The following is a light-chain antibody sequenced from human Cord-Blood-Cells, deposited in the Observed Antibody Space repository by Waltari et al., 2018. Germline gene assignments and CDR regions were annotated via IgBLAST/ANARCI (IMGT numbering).Light chain of an antibody. CDR1: QSLLHSNGYNY. Sequence: VNPGEPASISCRSSQSLLHSNGYNYLDWYLQKPGQSPQLLIYLGSNRASGVPDRFSGSGSGTDFTLKISRVEAEDVGVYYCMQALQTPYSFGQGTKLEIK. V-gene: IGKV2-28*01. J-gene: IGKJ2*03. CDR2: LGS. CDR3: MQALQTPYS.